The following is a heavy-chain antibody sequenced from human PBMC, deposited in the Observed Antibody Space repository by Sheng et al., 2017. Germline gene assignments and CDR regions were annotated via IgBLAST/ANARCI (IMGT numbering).Heavy chain of an antibody. CDR2: ISWDGGST. Sequence: EVQLVESGGVVVQPGGSLRLSCAASGFTFDDYAMHWVRQAPGKGLEWVSLISWDGGSTYYADSVKGRFTISRDNSKNSLYLQMNSLRAEDTALYYCAKDLGSSTSPIWVGYMDVWGQGTTVTVSS. D-gene: IGHD2-2*01. CDR3: AKDLGSSTSPIWVGYMDV. CDR1: GFTFDDYA. V-gene: IGHV3-43D*03. J-gene: IGHJ6*03.